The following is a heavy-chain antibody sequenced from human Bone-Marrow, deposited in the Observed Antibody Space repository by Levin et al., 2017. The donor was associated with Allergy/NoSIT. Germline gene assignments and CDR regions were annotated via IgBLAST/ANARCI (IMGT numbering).Heavy chain of an antibody. CDR2: IIPILGIA. J-gene: IGHJ6*02. V-gene: IGHV1-69*02. D-gene: IGHD5-18*01. Sequence: KISCKASGGTFSRNTFSWVRQAPGQGLEWMGRIIPILGIANYAQRFQGRVTIAADESTSTAYMELRSLKSEDTAVYYCARTDTAMFNDGYYGMDVWGQGTTINVSS. CDR1: GGTFSRNT. CDR3: ARTDTAMFNDGYYGMDV.